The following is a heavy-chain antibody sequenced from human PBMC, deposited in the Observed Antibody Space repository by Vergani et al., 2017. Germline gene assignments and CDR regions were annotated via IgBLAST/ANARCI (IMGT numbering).Heavy chain of an antibody. CDR1: GYTFTGYY. CDR3: ARDWCTYYDFWSGYYYGGGFDY. V-gene: IGHV1-2*02. Sequence: QVQLVQSGAEVKKPGASVKVSCKASGYTFTGYYMHWVRQAPGQGLEWMGWINPNSGGTNYAQKFQGRVTMTRDTSISTAYMELSRLRSDDTAVYYCARDWCTYYDFWSGYYYGGGFDYWGQGTLVTVSS. CDR2: INPNSGGT. D-gene: IGHD3-3*01. J-gene: IGHJ4*02.